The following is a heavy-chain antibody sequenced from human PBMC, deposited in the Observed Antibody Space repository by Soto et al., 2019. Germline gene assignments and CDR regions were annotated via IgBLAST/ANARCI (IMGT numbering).Heavy chain of an antibody. J-gene: IGHJ4*02. CDR3: ARVGGSGSFSTRYFDY. CDR1: GDSISSGDYY. V-gene: IGHV4-30-4*01. D-gene: IGHD3-10*01. Sequence: QVQLQESGPGLVRPSQTLSLTCNVSGDSISSGDYYWSWIRQPPGKGLEWISYIYYSGTPYYNPSLKSRVTISVDTSQNQFSLKLNSVTAADTAVYYCARVGGSGSFSTRYFDYWGQGTLVTVSS. CDR2: IYYSGTP.